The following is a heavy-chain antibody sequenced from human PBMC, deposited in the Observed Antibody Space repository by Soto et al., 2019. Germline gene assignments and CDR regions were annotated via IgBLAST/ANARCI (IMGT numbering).Heavy chain of an antibody. CDR2: IYSSGST. V-gene: IGHV4-59*08. J-gene: IGHJ6*02. CDR3: ARQWELLPGYGMDV. Sequence: PSETLSLTCAVSGVSMNNYFWSWIRQSPGKGLEWIGYIYSSGSTKYNPSLTSRVTISGDTSKNQFSLKLSSVTAADTAVYFCARQWELLPGYGMDVWGQGTTVTVSS. CDR1: GVSMNNYF. D-gene: IGHD1-26*01.